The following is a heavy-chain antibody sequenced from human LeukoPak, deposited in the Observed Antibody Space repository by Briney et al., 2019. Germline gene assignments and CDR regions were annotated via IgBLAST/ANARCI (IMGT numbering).Heavy chain of an antibody. D-gene: IGHD6-19*01. J-gene: IGHJ5*02. CDR1: GFTFSSYA. CDR2: ISSGAGTT. CDR3: AKDLELSYSGWSASYDA. V-gene: IGHV3-23*01. Sequence: PGGSLRLSCAASGFTFSSYAMSWVRQVPGKRLEWVSAISSGAGTTGYADSVKGRFTISRVNSKSTIYLQMNSLRVEDTAVYYCAKDLELSYSGWSASYDAWRQGTLVTVSS.